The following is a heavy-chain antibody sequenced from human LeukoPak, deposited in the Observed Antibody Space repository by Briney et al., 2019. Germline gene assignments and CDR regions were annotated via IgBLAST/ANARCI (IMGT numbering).Heavy chain of an antibody. D-gene: IGHD3-22*01. CDR3: ATGPYYYDRSGYYRDY. J-gene: IGHJ4*02. Sequence: ASVKVSCKVSGYTLTELSMHWVRQAPGKGLEWMGGFDPEDGETIYAQKFQGRVTMTEDTSTDTAYMELSSLRSEDTAVYYCATGPYYYDRSGYYRDYWGQGTLVTVSS. CDR2: FDPEDGET. V-gene: IGHV1-24*01. CDR1: GYTLTELS.